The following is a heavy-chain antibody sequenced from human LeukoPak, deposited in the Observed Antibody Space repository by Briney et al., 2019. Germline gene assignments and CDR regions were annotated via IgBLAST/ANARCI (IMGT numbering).Heavy chain of an antibody. CDR1: GGSISSYY. J-gene: IGHJ4*02. CDR2: IYYSGST. Sequence: SETLSLTCTVSGGSISSYYWSWIRQPPGKGLEWIGYIYYSGSTNYNPSLKSRVTISVDTSKNQFSLKLSSVTAADTAVYYCARAPPGIAVADYWGQGTLVTVSS. CDR3: ARAPPGIAVADY. D-gene: IGHD6-19*01. V-gene: IGHV4-59*01.